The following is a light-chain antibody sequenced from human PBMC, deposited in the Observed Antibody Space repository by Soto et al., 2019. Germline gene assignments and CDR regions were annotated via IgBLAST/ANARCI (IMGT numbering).Light chain of an antibody. V-gene: IGLV2-14*01. CDR3: SSYTSTNSLYV. CDR2: EVS. CDR1: SSDVGGYNY. J-gene: IGLJ1*01. Sequence: QSALTQPASVSGSPGQSITISCTGTSSDVGGYNYVSWYQQHPGKAPKLMIYEVSNRPSGVSNRFSGSKSANTASLTISGLQADDEADYYCSSYTSTNSLYVFGPGTKVTVL.